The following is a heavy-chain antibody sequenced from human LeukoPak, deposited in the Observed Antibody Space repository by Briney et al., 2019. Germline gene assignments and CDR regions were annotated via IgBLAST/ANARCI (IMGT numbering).Heavy chain of an antibody. D-gene: IGHD3-22*01. Sequence: ESGPTLVNPTQTLTLTCTFSGFSLSTGGVAVGWIRQPPGKALEWLALNYWNDDKRYSPSLKSRLTITKDTSKYRVVLTMTNMDPVDTATYYCAHSLYDSSGYYYFDYWGQGTLVTVSS. J-gene: IGHJ4*02. V-gene: IGHV2-5*01. CDR1: GFSLSTGGVA. CDR3: AHSLYDSSGYYYFDY. CDR2: NYWNDDK.